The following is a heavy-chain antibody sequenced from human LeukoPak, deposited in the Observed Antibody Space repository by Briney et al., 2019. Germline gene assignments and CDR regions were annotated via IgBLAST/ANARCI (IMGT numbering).Heavy chain of an antibody. D-gene: IGHD3-22*01. Sequence: PGGSLRLSCAASGFTFDDYAMHWVRQAPGKGLEWVSLISGDGGSTYYADPVKGRFTISRDNSKNSLYLQMNSLRTEDTALYYCAKDLYYYDSSGSPFDYWGQGTLVTVSS. V-gene: IGHV3-43*02. CDR1: GFTFDDYA. CDR2: ISGDGGST. CDR3: AKDLYYYDSSGSPFDY. J-gene: IGHJ4*02.